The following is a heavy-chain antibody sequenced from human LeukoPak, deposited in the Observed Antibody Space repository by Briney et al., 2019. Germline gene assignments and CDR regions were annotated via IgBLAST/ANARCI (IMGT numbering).Heavy chain of an antibody. D-gene: IGHD4/OR15-4a*01. Sequence: SETLSLTCTVSGGSISSHYWSWIRQPPGKGLEWIGHIYYSGTTNYNPSLKSRVTISVHTSKNQFSLKVSSVTAADTAVYHCAGAPNLYYFDYWGQGTLVTVSS. CDR3: AGAPNLYYFDY. J-gene: IGHJ4*02. CDR1: GGSISSHY. CDR2: IYYSGTT. V-gene: IGHV4-59*08.